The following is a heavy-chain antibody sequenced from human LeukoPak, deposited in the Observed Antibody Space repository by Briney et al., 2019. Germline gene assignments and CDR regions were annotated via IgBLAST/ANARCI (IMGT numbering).Heavy chain of an antibody. Sequence: GGSLRLSCAASGFTFSSYSMNWVRQAPGKGLEWVSSISSSSSYIYYADSVKGRFTISRDNAKNSLYLQMNSLRAEDTAVYYCARDEYYYDSSGYYATLPGVYWGQGTLVTVSS. V-gene: IGHV3-21*01. CDR3: ARDEYYYDSSGYYATLPGVY. D-gene: IGHD3-22*01. CDR1: GFTFSSYS. J-gene: IGHJ4*02. CDR2: ISSSSSYI.